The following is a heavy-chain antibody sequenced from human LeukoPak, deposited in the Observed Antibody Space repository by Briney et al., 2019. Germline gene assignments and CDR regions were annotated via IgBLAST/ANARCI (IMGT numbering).Heavy chain of an antibody. CDR3: VRGEQLNYFVY. CDR1: GFTFSSYE. D-gene: IGHD1-26*01. V-gene: IGHV3-48*03. CDR2: INRGGATE. J-gene: IGHJ4*02. Sequence: GGSLRLSSVASGFTFSSYEMSWVRQAPGKGLEWISYINRGGATENYADSVKGRFTISRDNAKDSLYLQMYSLRDEDTAVYYCVRGEQLNYFVYWGQGTLVTVSS.